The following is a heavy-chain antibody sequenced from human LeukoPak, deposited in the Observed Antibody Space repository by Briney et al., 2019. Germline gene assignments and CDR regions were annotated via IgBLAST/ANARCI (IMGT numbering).Heavy chain of an antibody. J-gene: IGHJ3*02. CDR1: GGSISSGDYY. Sequence: PSQTLSLTCTVSGGSISSGDYYWSWIRQPPGKGLEWIGYIYYSGSTYYNPSLKSRVTISVDTSKNQFSLKLSSVTAADTAVYYCARDRYYYGYNAFDIWGQGTMVTVSS. CDR3: ARDRYYYGYNAFDI. CDR2: IYYSGST. V-gene: IGHV4-30-4*01. D-gene: IGHD3-10*01.